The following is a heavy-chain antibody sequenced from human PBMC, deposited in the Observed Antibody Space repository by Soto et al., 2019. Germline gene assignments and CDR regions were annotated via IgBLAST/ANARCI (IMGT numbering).Heavy chain of an antibody. CDR3: ARGDLSSYSSGWYQDR. J-gene: IGHJ5*02. D-gene: IGHD6-19*01. CDR1: GGSVSSGSYY. V-gene: IGHV4-61*01. CDR2: IYYSGST. Sequence: SETLSLTCTVSGGSVSSGSYYWSWIRQPPGKGLEWIGYIYYSGSTNYNPSLKSRVTISVDTSKNQFSLKLSSVTAADTAVYYCARGDLSSYSSGWYQDRWGQGTLVTVSS.